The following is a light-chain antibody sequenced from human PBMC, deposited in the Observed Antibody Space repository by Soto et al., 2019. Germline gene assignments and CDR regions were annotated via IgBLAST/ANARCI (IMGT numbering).Light chain of an antibody. CDR1: QGVSRK. V-gene: IGKV3-15*01. CDR2: GAS. CDR3: QQYHTWPIT. J-gene: IGKJ4*01. Sequence: DIGMTQSPATLSVAPGERVTFSCRASQGVSRKLAWYQHKPGQAPRLLISGASTWATGIPARFSGSGSGTEFTLTISSLQSEDCAIYYCQQYHTWPITFGGGTKVEIK.